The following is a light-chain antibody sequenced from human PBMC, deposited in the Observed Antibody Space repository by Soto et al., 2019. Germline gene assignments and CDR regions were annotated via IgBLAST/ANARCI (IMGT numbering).Light chain of an antibody. Sequence: QSALTQPASVSGSPGQSITISCTGTSSDVGGYNYVSWYQQEPGKAPKLMIYEVSNRPSGVSNRFSGSKSGNTASLTISGLQAEDEADYYCSSYITSSTAIFGGGTKLTVL. CDR1: SSDVGGYNY. V-gene: IGLV2-14*01. CDR3: SSYITSSTAI. J-gene: IGLJ2*01. CDR2: EVS.